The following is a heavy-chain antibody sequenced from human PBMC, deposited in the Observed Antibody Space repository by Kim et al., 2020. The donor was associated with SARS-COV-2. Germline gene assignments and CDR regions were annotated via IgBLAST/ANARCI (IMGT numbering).Heavy chain of an antibody. Sequence: DGTERHYVGSVKGRFTISRDNAKRSLFLHVNSLRVEDTAVYYCARESFDYWGQGTLVTVSS. CDR2: DGTER. V-gene: IGHV3-7*01. CDR3: ARESFDY. J-gene: IGHJ4*02.